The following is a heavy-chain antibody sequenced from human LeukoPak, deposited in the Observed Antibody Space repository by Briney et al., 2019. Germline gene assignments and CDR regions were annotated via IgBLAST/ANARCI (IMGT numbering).Heavy chain of an antibody. V-gene: IGHV1-18*01. CDR3: ARMEYCSGGSCYRRWFDP. CDR1: GYTFNIYG. J-gene: IGHJ5*02. D-gene: IGHD2-15*01. CDR2: ISAYNGNT. Sequence: ASVKVSCKASGYTFNIYGVNWVRQAPGQGLEWMGWISAYNGNTHYAQNLQGRVTMTTDTSTSTAYMELRSLRSDDTAVYYCARMEYCSGGSCYRRWFDPWGQGTLVTVSS.